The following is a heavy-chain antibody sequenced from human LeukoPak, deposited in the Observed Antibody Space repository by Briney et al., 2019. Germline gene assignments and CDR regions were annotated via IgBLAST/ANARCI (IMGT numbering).Heavy chain of an antibody. Sequence: HPGGSLRLSCAASGFTFNTYAMSWVRQTPEKGLEWVSSITGTGGTTYYADSVKGRFTMSRDNSKNTLYLHLSSLRAGDTAVYYCVKEGNYYDFDYWGQGTLVTVPS. CDR2: ITGTGGTT. D-gene: IGHD4-11*01. CDR3: VKEGNYYDFDY. J-gene: IGHJ4*02. V-gene: IGHV3-23*01. CDR1: GFTFNTYA.